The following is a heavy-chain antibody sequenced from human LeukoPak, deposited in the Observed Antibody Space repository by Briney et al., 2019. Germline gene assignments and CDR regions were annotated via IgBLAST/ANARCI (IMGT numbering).Heavy chain of an antibody. J-gene: IGHJ4*02. V-gene: IGHV3-23*01. CDR2: ISPSGDRT. CDR3: AIMHGYYDGSGFWVQ. Sequence: GGSLRLSCAAAGFTFGSYAMSWVRQAPGKGLEWVSFISPSGDRTSNAASVEGRFTISRDNTRNTLYLQMNSLRDEDTGVYYCAIMHGYYDGSGFWVQWGQGTLVTVSS. D-gene: IGHD3-22*01. CDR1: GFTFGSYA.